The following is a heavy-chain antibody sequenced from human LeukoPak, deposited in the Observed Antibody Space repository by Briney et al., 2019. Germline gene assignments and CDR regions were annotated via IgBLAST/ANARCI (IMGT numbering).Heavy chain of an antibody. D-gene: IGHD4-17*01. J-gene: IGHJ4*02. CDR2: INHSGST. CDR1: GGSFSGYY. CDR3: PTNYGGY. V-gene: IGHV4-34*01. Sequence: SETLSLTCAVYGGSFSGYYWSWIRQPPGKGLEWVGEINHSGSTNYNPSLKSRVTISVDTSKNQFSLKLSSVTAADTAVYYCPTNYGGYWGQGTLVTVSS.